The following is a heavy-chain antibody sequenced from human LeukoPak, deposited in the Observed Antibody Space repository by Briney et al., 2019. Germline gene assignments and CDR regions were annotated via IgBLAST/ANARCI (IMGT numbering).Heavy chain of an antibody. D-gene: IGHD3-10*01. Sequence: PSETLSLTCAVSGGSINNYYWSWIRQPPGKGLEWIGEINHSGSTNYNPSLKSRVTISVDTSKNQFSLKLSSVTAADTAVYYCASTYYYGSGPIDYWGQGTLVTVSS. CDR3: ASTYYYGSGPIDY. J-gene: IGHJ4*02. CDR2: INHSGST. CDR1: GGSINNYY. V-gene: IGHV4-34*01.